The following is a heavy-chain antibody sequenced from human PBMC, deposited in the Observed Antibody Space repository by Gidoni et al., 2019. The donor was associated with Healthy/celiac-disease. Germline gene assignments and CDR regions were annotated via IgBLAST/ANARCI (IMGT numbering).Heavy chain of an antibody. Sequence: QVQLVESGGGVVQPGGSLRPPGAASGFTFSSYGMHWVRQAPGKGLEWVAVIWYDGSNKYYADSVKGRFTISRDNSKNTLYLQMNSLRAEDTAVYYCARDRDDYYFDYWGQGTLVTVSS. J-gene: IGHJ4*02. CDR1: GFTFSSYG. V-gene: IGHV3-33*01. CDR2: IWYDGSNK. CDR3: ARDRDDYYFDY. D-gene: IGHD3-16*01.